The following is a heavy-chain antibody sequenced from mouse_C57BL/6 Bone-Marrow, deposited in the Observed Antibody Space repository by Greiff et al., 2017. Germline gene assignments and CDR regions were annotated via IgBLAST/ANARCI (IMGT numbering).Heavy chain of an antibody. Sequence: VQGVESGAELARPGASVKLSCKASGYTFTGYGISWVKQRTGQGLEWIGEIYPRSGNTYYNEKFKGKATLTADKSSSTAYMELRSLTSEDSAVYFCARGGYAGDYWGQGTTLTVSS. J-gene: IGHJ2*01. CDR1: GYTFTGYG. V-gene: IGHV1-81*01. CDR3: ARGGYAGDY. D-gene: IGHD2-10*02. CDR2: IYPRSGNT.